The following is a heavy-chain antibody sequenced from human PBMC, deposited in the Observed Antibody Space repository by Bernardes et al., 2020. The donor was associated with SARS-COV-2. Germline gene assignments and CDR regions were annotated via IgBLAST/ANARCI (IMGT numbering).Heavy chain of an antibody. Sequence: ASVQVSCKASGYTFTSYGISWVRQAPGQGLEWMGWLSAYNGNTNYAQKLQGRVTMTTDTSTSTAYMELRSLRSDDTAVYYCARVLEPHYDILTGYYNVLQFDYWGQGTLVTVSS. J-gene: IGHJ4*02. CDR2: LSAYNGNT. V-gene: IGHV1-18*01. CDR1: GYTFTSYG. D-gene: IGHD3-9*01. CDR3: ARVLEPHYDILTGYYNVLQFDY.